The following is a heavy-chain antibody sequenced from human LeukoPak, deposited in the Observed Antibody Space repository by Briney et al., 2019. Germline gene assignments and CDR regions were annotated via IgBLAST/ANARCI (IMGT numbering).Heavy chain of an antibody. CDR1: GYTFTGYY. CDR3: AREASGSSGWYWVY. CDR2: INPNSGGT. J-gene: IGHJ4*02. Sequence: ASVKVSCKASGYTFTGYYMHWVRQAPGQGLEWMGWINPNSGGTNYAQKFQGRVTMTRDTSISTAYMELSRLRSDDTAVYYCAREASGSSGWYWVYWGQGTLVTVSS. V-gene: IGHV1-2*02. D-gene: IGHD6-19*01.